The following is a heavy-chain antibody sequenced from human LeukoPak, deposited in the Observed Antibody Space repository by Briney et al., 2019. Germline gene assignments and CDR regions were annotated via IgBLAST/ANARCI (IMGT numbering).Heavy chain of an antibody. CDR3: VRGGPLAGHAFDV. Sequence: PGGSLRLSCAGYGFPFRKYDMHWVRPATGRGAEWVSDITSGGDTHYQRSVKGRFTISRDNAKNSFYLEMNSLRVGDTAVYYCVRGGPLAGHAFDVWGRRTLVTVSS. D-gene: IGHD6-19*01. V-gene: IGHV3-13*04. J-gene: IGHJ3*01. CDR1: GFPFRKYD. CDR2: ITSGGDT.